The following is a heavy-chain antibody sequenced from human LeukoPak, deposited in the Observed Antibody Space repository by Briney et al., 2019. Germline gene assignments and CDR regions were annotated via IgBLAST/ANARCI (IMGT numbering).Heavy chain of an antibody. Sequence: PGGSLRLSCAASGFIFSSYGMHWVRQAPGKGLEWVAVISYDGSNKYYADSVKGRFTISRDNSKNTLYLQMNSLRAEDTAVYYCAKGVRFLEWLPTGMDVWGQGTTVTVSS. J-gene: IGHJ6*02. D-gene: IGHD3-3*01. CDR1: GFIFSSYG. CDR2: ISYDGSNK. CDR3: AKGVRFLEWLPTGMDV. V-gene: IGHV3-30*18.